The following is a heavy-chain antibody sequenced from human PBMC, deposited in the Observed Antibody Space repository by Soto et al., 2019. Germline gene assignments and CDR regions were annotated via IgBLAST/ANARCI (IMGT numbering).Heavy chain of an antibody. CDR2: IIPIFGTA. CDR3: AREVVDCSGGSCYSDY. V-gene: IGHV1-69*06. D-gene: IGHD2-15*01. J-gene: IGHJ4*02. CDR1: GGTFSSYA. Sequence: QVQLVQSGAEVKKSGSSVKVSCKASGGTFSSYAISWVRQAPGQGLEWMGGIIPIFGTANYAQKFQGRVTITADKSTSTAYMELSSLRSEDTAVYYCAREVVDCSGGSCYSDYWCQGTLVTVSS.